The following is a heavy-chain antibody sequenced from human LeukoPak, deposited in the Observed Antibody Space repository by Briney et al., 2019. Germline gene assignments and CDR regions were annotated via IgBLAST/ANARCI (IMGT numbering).Heavy chain of an antibody. J-gene: IGHJ4*02. V-gene: IGHV3-21*01. Sequence: EGSLRLSCTASGFTFNGYSMNWVRQAPGKGLEWVSSISTSSSYIYYADSVKGRFTISRNNPKNSLYLQMNSLRAEDTAVYYCARSRGDPSYFDYWGQGTLVTVSS. CDR1: GFTFNGYS. CDR3: ARSRGDPSYFDY. D-gene: IGHD4-17*01. CDR2: ISTSSSYI.